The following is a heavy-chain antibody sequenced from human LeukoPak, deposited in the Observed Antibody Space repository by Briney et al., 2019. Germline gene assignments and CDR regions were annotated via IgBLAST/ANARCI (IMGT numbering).Heavy chain of an antibody. V-gene: IGHV1-69*13. Sequence: ASVKVSCKASGGTFSSYAISWVRQAPGQGLEWMGGIIPIFGTANYAQKFRGRVTITADESTSTAYMELSSLRSEDTAVYYCARENGGYCSGGSCPYYIDYWGQGTLVTVSS. CDR2: IIPIFGTA. CDR3: ARENGGYCSGGSCPYYIDY. J-gene: IGHJ4*02. CDR1: GGTFSSYA. D-gene: IGHD2-15*01.